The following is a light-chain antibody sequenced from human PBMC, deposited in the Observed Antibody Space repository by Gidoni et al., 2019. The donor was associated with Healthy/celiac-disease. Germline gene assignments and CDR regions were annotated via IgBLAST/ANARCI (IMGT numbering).Light chain of an antibody. CDR2: DAS. J-gene: IGKJ3*01. Sequence: EIVLTQSPATLSLSPGERATLSCRASQSVSSYLAWYPERPGQDPSLLIYDASNSATGIPARLFGSRSSTDFSLTIISLEPQDFSVSYCQQRSNCPFTFGPGTKVDIK. V-gene: IGKV3-11*01. CDR1: QSVSSY. CDR3: QQRSNCPFT.